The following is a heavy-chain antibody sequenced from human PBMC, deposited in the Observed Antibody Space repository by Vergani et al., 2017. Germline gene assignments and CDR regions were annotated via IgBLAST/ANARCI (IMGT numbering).Heavy chain of an antibody. CDR3: ARASGSYYDSHGAFDI. D-gene: IGHD3-22*01. CDR2: IIPILGIA. V-gene: IGHV1-69*02. Sequence: QVQLVQSGAEVKKPGSSVKVSCKASGGTFSSYTISWVRQAPGQGLEWMGRIIPILGIANYAQKFQGRVTITADKSTSTAYMELSSLRSEDTAVYYCARASGSYYDSHGAFDIWGQGTMVTVSS. CDR1: GGTFSSYT. J-gene: IGHJ3*02.